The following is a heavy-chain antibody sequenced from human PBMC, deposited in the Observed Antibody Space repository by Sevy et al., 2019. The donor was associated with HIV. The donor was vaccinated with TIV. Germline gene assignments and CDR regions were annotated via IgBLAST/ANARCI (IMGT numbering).Heavy chain of an antibody. CDR2: IRHGGYT. V-gene: IGHV4-39*01. CDR3: VGPKLTYTNGWHYFDY. Sequence: SETLSLTCIVSGASISNTAYYWGWIRQSPGKGLEWIASIRHGGYTFYNPSLKSRVTISADTSKNQFSLKLPSVSAADTSIYYCVGPKLTYTNGWHYFDYWGQGTVVTVSS. CDR1: GASISNTAYY. D-gene: IGHD2-8*01. J-gene: IGHJ4*02.